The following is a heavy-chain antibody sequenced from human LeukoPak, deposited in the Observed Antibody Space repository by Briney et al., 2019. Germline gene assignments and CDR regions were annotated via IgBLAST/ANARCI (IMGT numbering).Heavy chain of an antibody. J-gene: IGHJ4*02. CDR3: ARVGGREKPFYY. CDR1: GFTFSSYG. D-gene: IGHD3-16*01. V-gene: IGHV3-30*02. CDR2: IRYDGSNK. Sequence: PGGSLRLSCAASGFTFSSYGMHWVRQAPGKWLGWVAFIRYDGSNKYYADSVKGRFTISRDNSKNTLYLQMNSLRAEDTAVYYCARVGGREKPFYYWGQGTLVTVFS.